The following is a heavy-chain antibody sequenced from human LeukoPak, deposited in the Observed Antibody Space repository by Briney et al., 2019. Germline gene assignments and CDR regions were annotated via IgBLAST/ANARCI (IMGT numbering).Heavy chain of an antibody. CDR1: GFAFSDYY. CDR3: AKAQKGIQLWLGEIDY. CDR2: ISGTTTYT. D-gene: IGHD5-18*01. Sequence: GGSLRLSCAASGFAFSDYYMNWIRQAPGKGLEWVAYISGTTTYTNYADSVKGRFTISRDNAKNSLYLQMNSLRTEDTAVYYCAKAQKGIQLWLGEIDYWGQGTLVTVSS. J-gene: IGHJ4*02. V-gene: IGHV3-11*06.